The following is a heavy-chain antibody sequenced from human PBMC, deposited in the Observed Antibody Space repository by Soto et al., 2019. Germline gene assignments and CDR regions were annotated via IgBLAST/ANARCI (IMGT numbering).Heavy chain of an antibody. D-gene: IGHD3-16*01. CDR1: GYTFSDFD. J-gene: IGHJ6*02. V-gene: IGHV1-8*01. Sequence: ASVKVSCKASGYTFSDFDINWLRQAAGQGPEWTGWMNAKSGDTFSAQRLQGKFNMTWDTSLSTAYMEVGSLTSDDAAIYYCARGNPFNYAGFDVWGQGTTVTVYS. CDR3: ARGNPFNYAGFDV. CDR2: MNAKSGDT.